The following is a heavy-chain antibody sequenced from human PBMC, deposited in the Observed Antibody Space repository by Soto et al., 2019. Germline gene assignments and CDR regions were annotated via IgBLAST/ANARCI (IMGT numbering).Heavy chain of an antibody. CDR1: GGSISSGVYY. D-gene: IGHD6-6*01. J-gene: IGHJ6*02. CDR3: ARGSSIAGLYYGMDV. V-gene: IGHV4-31*03. CDR2: NYYSGIT. Sequence: SETLSLTCTVSGGSISSGVYYWTWIRQHPGKGLEWIGYNYYSGITYYNPSLKSRVTISLDTSKNQFSLKLSSVTAADTAVYYCARGSSIAGLYYGMDVWGQGTTVIVSS.